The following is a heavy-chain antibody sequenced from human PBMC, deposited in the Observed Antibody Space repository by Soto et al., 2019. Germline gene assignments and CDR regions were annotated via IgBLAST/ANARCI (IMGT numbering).Heavy chain of an antibody. D-gene: IGHD6-13*01. J-gene: IGHJ4*02. CDR3: AREGAAAAGAVDC. V-gene: IGHV4-59*11. CDR1: GHSKNNLHW. CDR2: IYYSGST. Sequence: PTENLYLTTAVCGHSKNNLHWGNCFRRPPGKGLEWIGYIYYSGSTNYNPSLKSRVTISVDTSKNQFSLKLSSVTAADTAVYYCAREGAAAAGAVDCWGQGTLVTVSS.